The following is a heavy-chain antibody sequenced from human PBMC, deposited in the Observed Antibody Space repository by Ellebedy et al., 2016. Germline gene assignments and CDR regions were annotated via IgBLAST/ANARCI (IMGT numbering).Heavy chain of an antibody. V-gene: IGHV4-30-4*01. J-gene: IGHJ3*02. Sequence: SETLSLTCKVSGGSISGGEYYWTWIRQPPGTGLEWIGYMYYAGDTYYNPSLRSRVSISVDTSTQFSLKLTSVTAADTAVYYCARGKIASRPGQKSAFDIWGQGTMVTVSS. CDR3: ARGKIASRPGQKSAFDI. CDR2: MYYAGDT. CDR1: GGSISGGEYY. D-gene: IGHD6-6*01.